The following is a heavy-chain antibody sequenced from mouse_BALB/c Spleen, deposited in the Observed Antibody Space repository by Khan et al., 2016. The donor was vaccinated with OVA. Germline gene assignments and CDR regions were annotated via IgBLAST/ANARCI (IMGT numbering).Heavy chain of an antibody. CDR3: ARLAYYYDSEGFAY. D-gene: IGHD1-1*01. CDR2: VSIGGHYT. Sequence: EVELVESGGDVVKPGGSLKLSCAASGFTFSTYGMSWVRQTPDKRPEWVATVSIGGHYTYYPDTVKGRFTITRDNAKNTLYLQMNSLKSEDTAMFYCARLAYYYDSEGFAYWGQGTLVTVSA. J-gene: IGHJ3*01. V-gene: IGHV5-6*01. CDR1: GFTFSTYG.